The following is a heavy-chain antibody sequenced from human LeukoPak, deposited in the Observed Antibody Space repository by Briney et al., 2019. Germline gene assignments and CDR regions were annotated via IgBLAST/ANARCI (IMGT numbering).Heavy chain of an antibody. CDR3: ARGLREGYSYGYYYYYYMDV. Sequence: ASVKVSCKASGYTFTDYYMHWVRQAPGQGLEWMGIINPSGGSTSYAQKFQGRVTMTRDTSTSTVYMELSSLRSEDTAVYYCARGLREGYSYGYYYYYYMDVWGKGTTVTISS. D-gene: IGHD5-18*01. V-gene: IGHV1-46*01. CDR1: GYTFTDYY. J-gene: IGHJ6*03. CDR2: INPSGGST.